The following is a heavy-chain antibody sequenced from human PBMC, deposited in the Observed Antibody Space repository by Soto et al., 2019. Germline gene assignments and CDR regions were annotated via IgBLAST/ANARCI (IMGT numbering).Heavy chain of an antibody. V-gene: IGHV4-34*01. D-gene: IGHD6-19*01. Sequence: SETLSLTCAVYGGSFSGYYRSWIRQPPGKGLEWIGEINHSGSTNYNPSLKSRVTISVDTSKNQFSLKLSSVTAADTAVYYCARGTVRGWYGWSENWFDPWGQGTLVTVSS. CDR2: INHSGST. CDR1: GGSFSGYY. J-gene: IGHJ5*02. CDR3: ARGTVRGWYGWSENWFDP.